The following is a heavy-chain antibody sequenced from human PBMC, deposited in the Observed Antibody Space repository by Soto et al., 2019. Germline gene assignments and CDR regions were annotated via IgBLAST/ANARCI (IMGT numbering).Heavy chain of an antibody. J-gene: IGHJ4*02. CDR2: IWYDGSLK. Sequence: QVQLVESGGGVVQPGKSLRLSCAASGFTFSHHGIHWVRQAPGKGLEWVAVIWYDGSLKYYADSVQGRFIVYRDNSKITVYLQMNSLRVEDTAVYYCGRWDLEWWGQGTLVTVSS. V-gene: IGHV3-33*01. CDR1: GFTFSHHG. D-gene: IGHD1-26*01. CDR3: GRWDLEW.